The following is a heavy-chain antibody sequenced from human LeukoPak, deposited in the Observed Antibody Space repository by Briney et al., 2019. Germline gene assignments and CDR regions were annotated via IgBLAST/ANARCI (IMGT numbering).Heavy chain of an antibody. D-gene: IGHD3-10*01. CDR1: GGSFSGYY. CDR2: INHSGST. CDR3: ARGPGLYYYGSGSYDY. J-gene: IGHJ4*02. V-gene: IGHV4-34*01. Sequence: SETLSLTCAVYGGSFSGYYWSWIRQPPGKGLEWIGEINHSGSTNYNPSLKSRVTISVDTSKNQFSLKLSSVTAADTAVYYCARGPGLYYYGSGSYDYWGQGTLVTVSS.